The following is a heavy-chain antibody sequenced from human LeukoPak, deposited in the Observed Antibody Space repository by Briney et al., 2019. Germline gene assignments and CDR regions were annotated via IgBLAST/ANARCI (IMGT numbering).Heavy chain of an antibody. D-gene: IGHD3-22*01. V-gene: IGHV3-53*01. J-gene: IGHJ4*02. CDR3: ARARLYYYDSSGYQYYFDY. CDR1: GFTVSSNY. CDR2: IYSGGST. Sequence: GGSLRLSCAASGFTVSSNYMSWVRQAPGKGLEWVSVIYSGGSTYYADSVKGRFTISRDNSKNTLYLQINSLRAEDTAVYYCARARLYYYDSSGYQYYFDYWGQGTLVTVSS.